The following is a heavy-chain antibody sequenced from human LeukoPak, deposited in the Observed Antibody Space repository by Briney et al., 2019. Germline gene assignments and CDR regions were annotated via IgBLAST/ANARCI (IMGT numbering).Heavy chain of an antibody. Sequence: ASVKVSCKASGYTFTSYGISWVRQAPGQGLEWMGWISAYNGNTNYAQKLQGRVTMTTDTSTSTAYMELRSLRSDDTAVYYCARGVGYYDSSGGDWFDPWGQGTLVTVSS. J-gene: IGHJ5*02. V-gene: IGHV1-18*01. CDR3: ARGVGYYDSSGGDWFDP. D-gene: IGHD3-22*01. CDR2: ISAYNGNT. CDR1: GYTFTSYG.